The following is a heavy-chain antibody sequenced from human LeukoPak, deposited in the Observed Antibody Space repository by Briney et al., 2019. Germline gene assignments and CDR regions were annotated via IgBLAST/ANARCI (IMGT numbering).Heavy chain of an antibody. V-gene: IGHV3-66*01. CDR2: ISSDGRT. D-gene: IGHD1-26*01. J-gene: IGHJ5*02. CDR1: GFTVNSND. Sequence: HPGGSLRLSCAASGFTVNSNDMSWVRQAPGKGLEWVSVISSDGRTYYADSVKGRFTISRDNSKNTLDLQMNSLRVEDTAVYYCAKEEARWEWFDPWGQGTLVTVSS. CDR3: AKEEARWEWFDP.